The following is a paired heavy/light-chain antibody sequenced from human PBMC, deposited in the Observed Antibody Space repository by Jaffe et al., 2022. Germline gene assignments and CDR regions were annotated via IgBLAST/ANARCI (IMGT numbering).Light chain of an antibody. CDR2: EGS. CDR3: CSYAGRPWV. V-gene: IGLV2-23*01. CDR1: SSDVGSYNL. J-gene: IGLJ3*02. Sequence: QSALTQPASVSGSPGQSITISCTGTSSDVGSYNLVSWYQQHPGKAPKLMIYEGSKRPSGVSNRFSGSKSGNTASLTISGLQAEDEADYYCCSYAGRPWVFGGGTKLTVL.
Heavy chain of an antibody. J-gene: IGHJ4*02. V-gene: IGHV3-53*02. D-gene: IGHD3-10*01. Sequence: EVQLVETGGGLIQPGGSLRLSCAASGFTVSGNYMSWVRQAPGKGLEWVSVIYSGGSTYYADSVKGRFTISRDNSKNTLYLQMNSLRAEDTAVYYCARGRMVQGRGYYFDYWGQGTLVTVSS. CDR2: IYSGGST. CDR3: ARGRMVQGRGYYFDY. CDR1: GFTVSGNY.